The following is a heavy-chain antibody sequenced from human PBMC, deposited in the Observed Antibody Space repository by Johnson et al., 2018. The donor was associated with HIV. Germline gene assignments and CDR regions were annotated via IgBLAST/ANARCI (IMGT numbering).Heavy chain of an antibody. V-gene: IGHV3-9*01. Sequence: VQLVESGGGLVQPGRSLRLSCAASGFTFDDYAMHWVRQAPGKGLEWVSGISWNSGSIGYADSVKGRFTISRDNAKNSLYLQMNSLRAEDTALYYCAKDIRAVAERSGAFDIWGQGTIVTVSS. J-gene: IGHJ3*02. CDR3: AKDIRAVAERSGAFDI. D-gene: IGHD6-19*01. CDR1: GFTFDDYA. CDR2: ISWNSGSI.